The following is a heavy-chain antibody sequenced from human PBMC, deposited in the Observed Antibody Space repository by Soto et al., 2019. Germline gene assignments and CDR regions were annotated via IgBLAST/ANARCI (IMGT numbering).Heavy chain of an antibody. CDR1: GGTFSSYA. CDR3: ARNRAMVTVYYYYGMDV. J-gene: IGHJ6*02. Sequence: ASVKVSCKASGGTFSSYAISWVRQAPGQGLEWMGGIIPIFGTANYAQKFQGRVTITADESTSTAYMELSSLRSEDTAVYYCARNRAMVTVYYYYGMDVWGQGTTVTVSS. V-gene: IGHV1-69*13. D-gene: IGHD5-18*01. CDR2: IIPIFGTA.